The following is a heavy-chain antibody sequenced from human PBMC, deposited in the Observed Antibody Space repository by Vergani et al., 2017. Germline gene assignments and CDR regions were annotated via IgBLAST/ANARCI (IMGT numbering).Heavy chain of an antibody. CDR3: ARRLPYYYDSSGGRSFAFDI. CDR1: GGSFSGYY. J-gene: IGHJ3*02. Sequence: QVQLQQWGAGLLKPSETLSLTCAVYGGSFSGYYWSWIRQPPGKGLEWLGEINHSGSTNYNPSLKSRVTISVDTAKNQFSLKLSSVTAEDTAVYYCARRLPYYYDSSGGRSFAFDIWGEGTMVTVSS. CDR2: INHSGST. V-gene: IGHV4-34*01. D-gene: IGHD3-22*01.